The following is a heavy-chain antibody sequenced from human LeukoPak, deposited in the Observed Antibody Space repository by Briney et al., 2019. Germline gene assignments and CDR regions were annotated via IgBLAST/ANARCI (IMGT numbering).Heavy chain of an antibody. D-gene: IGHD3-10*01. J-gene: IGHJ4*02. CDR3: AKNSGSFFYGWGSPG. Sequence: GGSLRLSCAASGFTFRGYTMCWVRQAPGKGLEWVSVISGSGGTIYYADSVKGRFTISRDNSKNTLYLQMNSLRVDDTAVYYCAKNSGSFFYGWGSPGWGQGTLVTVSS. V-gene: IGHV3-23*01. CDR2: ISGSGGTI. CDR1: GFTFRGYT.